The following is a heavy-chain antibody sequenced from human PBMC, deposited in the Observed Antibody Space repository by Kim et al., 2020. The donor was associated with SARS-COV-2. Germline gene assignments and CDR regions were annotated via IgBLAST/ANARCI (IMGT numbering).Heavy chain of an antibody. J-gene: IGHJ6*02. CDR3: ARGRWGRGDLTGYHKRYYYDGMDV. V-gene: IGHV4-34*01. CDR1: GGSFSGYY. Sequence: SETLSLTCAVYGGSFSGYYWSWIRQPPGKGLEWIGEINHSGSTNYNPSLKSRVTISVDTSKNQFSLKLSSVTAADTAVYYCARGRWGRGDLTGYHKRYYYDGMDVWGQGTTVTVSS. CDR2: INHSGST. D-gene: IGHD3-9*01.